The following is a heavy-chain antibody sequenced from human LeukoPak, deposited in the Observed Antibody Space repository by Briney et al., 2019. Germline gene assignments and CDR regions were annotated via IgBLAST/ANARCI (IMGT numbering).Heavy chain of an antibody. D-gene: IGHD3-10*01. V-gene: IGHV1-69*13. J-gene: IGHJ6*03. Sequence: ASVKVSCKASGGTFSSYAISWVRQAPGQGLEWMGGNIPIFGTANYAQKFQGRVTITADESTSTAYMELSSLRSEDTAVYYCARGITMVRGANPYYYYYMDVWGKGTTVTVSS. CDR1: GGTFSSYA. CDR3: ARGITMVRGANPYYYYYMDV. CDR2: NIPIFGTA.